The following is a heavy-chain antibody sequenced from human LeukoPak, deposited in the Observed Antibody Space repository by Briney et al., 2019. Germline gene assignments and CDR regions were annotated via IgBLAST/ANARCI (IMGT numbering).Heavy chain of an antibody. V-gene: IGHV4-30-4*08. CDR3: ARDDAITFGGVIVADAFDI. J-gene: IGHJ3*02. CDR2: IYYSGST. Sequence: SETLSLTCTVAGGSISSGDYYWSWIRQPPGQSLEWIGYIYYSGSTCYNPSLKSRATVSVDTSKNQFSLNLSSVTAADTAVYYCARDDAITFGGVIVADAFDIWGQGTMVTVSS. D-gene: IGHD3-16*02. CDR1: GGSISSGDYY.